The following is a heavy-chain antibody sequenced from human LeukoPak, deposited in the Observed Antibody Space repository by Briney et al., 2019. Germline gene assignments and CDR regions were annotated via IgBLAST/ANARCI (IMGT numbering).Heavy chain of an antibody. CDR2: INHSGST. J-gene: IGHJ4*02. CDR3: ARGRARYNWNLLAYFFDY. V-gene: IGHV4-34*01. D-gene: IGHD1-20*01. CDR1: GGSFSGYY. Sequence: SETLSLTCAVYGGSFSGYYWSWIRQPPGKGLEWIGEINHSGSTNYNPSLKSRVTISVDTSKNQFSLKLSSVTAADTAVYYCARGRARYNWNLLAYFFDYWGQGTLVTVSS.